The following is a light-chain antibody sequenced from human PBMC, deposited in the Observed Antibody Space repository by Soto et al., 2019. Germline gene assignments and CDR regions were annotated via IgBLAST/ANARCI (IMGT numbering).Light chain of an antibody. CDR1: QSVGSN. CDR3: QQSDNWPPFT. V-gene: IGKV3-15*01. CDR2: GAS. J-gene: IGKJ4*01. Sequence: EIVMTQSPATLSVSPGESATLSCRASQSVGSNLDWYQQKPGHAPRLLIYGASTRATGIPARFSGSGSGTELTLTISSLQSEDFAVYYCQQSDNWPPFTFGGGNKVEIK.